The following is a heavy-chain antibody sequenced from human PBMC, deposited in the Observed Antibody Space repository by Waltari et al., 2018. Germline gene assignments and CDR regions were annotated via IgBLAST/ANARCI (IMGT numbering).Heavy chain of an antibody. CDR3: ARDWYGGCGGVCSNFDY. V-gene: IGHV4-38-2*02. D-gene: IGHD2-21*01. CDR2: TYRSGTP. Sequence: QVQLQESGPGLVKPSETLSLTCTVSGYSISSGHYWGWIRPPPGKGGEWIGHTYRSGTPYYNPSLKILVTLLIERYKNQFSLKLSSVTAADTAVYYCARDWYGGCGGVCSNFDYWGQGTLVTVSS. J-gene: IGHJ4*02. CDR1: GYSISSGHY.